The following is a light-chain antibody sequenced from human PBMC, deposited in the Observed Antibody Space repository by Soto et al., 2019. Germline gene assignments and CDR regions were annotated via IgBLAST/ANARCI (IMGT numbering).Light chain of an antibody. CDR2: GAS. V-gene: IGKV3-20*01. CDR1: QSVSSSY. J-gene: IGKJ5*01. Sequence: EIVLTQSPGILSLFPGERATLYFRASQSVSSSYLAWYQQKPGQAPSLLIYGASTRATGIPDRFSGSGSGPDFTLTISRLEPEDFSVYYCQQFGRSRGIILGQGTRLDIK. CDR3: QQFGRSRGII.